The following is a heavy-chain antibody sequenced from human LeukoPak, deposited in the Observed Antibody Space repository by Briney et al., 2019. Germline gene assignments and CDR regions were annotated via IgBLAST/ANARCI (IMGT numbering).Heavy chain of an antibody. J-gene: IGHJ4*02. CDR3: VRRAYSSSWYTSYYFDY. CDR2: INGDGSLT. V-gene: IGHV3-74*01. D-gene: IGHD6-13*01. CDR1: GFTLSNYW. Sequence: PGGSLRLSCAASGFTLSNYWMYWVRQVPGKGLVWVSRINGDGSLTVYADSVKGRFTISRDNAKNTLYLQMHSLRAEDTAVYYCVRRAYSSSWYTSYYFDYWGQGTLVTVSS.